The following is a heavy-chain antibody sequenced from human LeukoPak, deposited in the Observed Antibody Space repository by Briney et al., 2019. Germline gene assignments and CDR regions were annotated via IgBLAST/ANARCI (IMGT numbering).Heavy chain of an antibody. Sequence: GGSLRLSCAASGFTFSSYGMHWVRQAPGKGLEWVAFIRYDGSNKYYADSVKGRFTISRDNSKNTLYLQMNSLRAEDTAVYYCAKDHGIVGALLVDYCGQGALVTVSS. D-gene: IGHD1-26*01. CDR1: GFTFSSYG. CDR3: AKDHGIVGALLVDY. J-gene: IGHJ4*02. CDR2: IRYDGSNK. V-gene: IGHV3-30*02.